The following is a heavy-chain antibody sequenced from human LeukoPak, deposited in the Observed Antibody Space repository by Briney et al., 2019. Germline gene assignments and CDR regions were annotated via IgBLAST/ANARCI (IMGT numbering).Heavy chain of an antibody. D-gene: IGHD2-15*01. Sequence: PSETLSLTCTVSGGSISSGGYYWSWIRQHPGKGLEWIGYIYYSGSTYYNPSLKSRVTISVDTSKNQFSLKLSSVTAADTAVYYCERDLPKFTPHPEYYMDVWGKGTTVTVSS. CDR3: ERDLPKFTPHPEYYMDV. J-gene: IGHJ6*03. CDR1: GGSISSGGYY. CDR2: IYYSGST. V-gene: IGHV4-31*03.